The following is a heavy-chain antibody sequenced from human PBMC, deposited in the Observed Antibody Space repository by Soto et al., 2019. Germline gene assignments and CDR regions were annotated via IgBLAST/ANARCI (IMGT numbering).Heavy chain of an antibody. CDR1: GGTFSSYA. CDR3: AILAIYGSGSYSSGYDFDY. V-gene: IGHV1-69*13. CDR2: IIPIFGPA. D-gene: IGHD3-10*01. Sequence: SVKVSCKASGGTFSSYAISWVRQAPGQGLEWMGGIIPIFGPANYAQKFQGRVTITADESTSIAYMELSSLRSEDTAVYYCAILAIYGSGSYSSGYDFDYWGQGTLVTVSS. J-gene: IGHJ4*02.